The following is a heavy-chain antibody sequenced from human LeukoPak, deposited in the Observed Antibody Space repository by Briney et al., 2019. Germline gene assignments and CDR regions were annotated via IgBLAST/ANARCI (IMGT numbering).Heavy chain of an antibody. CDR2: ISSSSSYI. CDR3: VRGFCSGGSCYSPFFYHYYMDV. Sequence: GGSLRLSCAVSGFSFSGYSMNWVRQAPGKGLEWVSSISSSSSYIYYADSVKGRFTISRDNAKDSLYLQMNSLRAEDTAVYYCVRGFCSGGSCYSPFFYHYYMDVWGKGTTVTVSS. D-gene: IGHD2-15*01. J-gene: IGHJ6*03. V-gene: IGHV3-21*01. CDR1: GFSFSGYS.